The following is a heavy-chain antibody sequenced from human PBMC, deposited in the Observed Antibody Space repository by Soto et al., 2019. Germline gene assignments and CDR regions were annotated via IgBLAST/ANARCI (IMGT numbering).Heavy chain of an antibody. CDR2: FIPVYRTL. V-gene: IGHV1-69*13. J-gene: IGHJ4*02. D-gene: IGHD3-3*01. Sequence: SVKVACKASVGSFWNSAINWVRQITGQGLEWLGGFIPVYRTLNYAQKFQGRVTITADESTGTAYMTLSSLASDDTAVYYCATGVIWIGYFTVDSWGQGTRVTVSS. CDR1: VGSFWNSA. CDR3: ATGVIWIGYFTVDS.